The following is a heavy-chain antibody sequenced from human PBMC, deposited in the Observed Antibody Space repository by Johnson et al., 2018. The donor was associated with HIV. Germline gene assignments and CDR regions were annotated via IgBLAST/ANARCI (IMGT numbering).Heavy chain of an antibody. CDR2: ISYDGSNK. CDR3: ARGRSSSPLRAFDI. CDR1: GFTFSSYA. D-gene: IGHD6-6*01. J-gene: IGHJ3*02. Sequence: VQLVESGGGVVQPGRSLRLSCAASGFTFSSYAMHWVRQAPGKGLEWVAVISYDGSNKYFADSVKGRFTISRDNSKNTLYLQMKSLRGEDTAVYSCARGRSSSPLRAFDIWGQGTMVTVSS. V-gene: IGHV3-30*04.